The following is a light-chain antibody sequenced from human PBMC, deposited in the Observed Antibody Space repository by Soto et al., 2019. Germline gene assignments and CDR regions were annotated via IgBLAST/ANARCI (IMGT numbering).Light chain of an antibody. Sequence: EIVFTPFPGTPFLSTGGRDTLSCRARQSGCSSYLAWYPQKPCHAPRPPLFGTTRTGPALPTRVSGRGAWTDFTLTISRLEPEDFAVYYCQQYGSSSWTFGQGTRVDIK. CDR2: GTT. CDR3: QQYGSSSWT. V-gene: IGKV3-20*01. CDR1: QSGCSSY. J-gene: IGKJ1*01.